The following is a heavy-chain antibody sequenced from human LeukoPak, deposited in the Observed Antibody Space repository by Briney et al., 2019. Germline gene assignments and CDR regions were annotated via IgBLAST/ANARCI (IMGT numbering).Heavy chain of an antibody. CDR2: IYSGGST. D-gene: IGHD3-22*01. Sequence: GGSLRLSCAASGLTFSSFWMSCVRQAPGKGLEWVSIIYSGGSTSYADSVKGRFTISRDNSKNTLYLQMNSLRTEDTAVYYCARGGSYFDISGYYFYWGQGTLVTVSS. CDR3: ARGGSYFDISGYYFY. J-gene: IGHJ4*02. CDR1: GLTFSSFW. V-gene: IGHV3-66*01.